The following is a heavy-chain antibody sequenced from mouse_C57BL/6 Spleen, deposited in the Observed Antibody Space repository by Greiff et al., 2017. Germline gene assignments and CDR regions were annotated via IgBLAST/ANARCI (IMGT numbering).Heavy chain of an antibody. CDR2: ISSGSSTI. D-gene: IGHD2-14*01. Sequence: EVKLMESGGGLVKPGGSLKLSCAASGFTFSDYGMHWVRHAPEKGLEWVAYISSGSSTIYYADTVKGRFTISRDNAKNTLFLQMTSLRSEDTAMYYCAKYGFAYWGQGTLVTVSA. V-gene: IGHV5-17*01. CDR3: AKYGFAY. J-gene: IGHJ3*01. CDR1: GFTFSDYG.